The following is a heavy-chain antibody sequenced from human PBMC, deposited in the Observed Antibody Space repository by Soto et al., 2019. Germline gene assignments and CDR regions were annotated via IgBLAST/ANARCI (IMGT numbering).Heavy chain of an antibody. V-gene: IGHV4-31*03. CDR2: IYYSGST. J-gene: IGHJ5*02. Sequence: LSLTCTVSGGSISSGGYYWSWIRQHPGKGLEWIGYIYYSGSTYYNPSLKSRVTISVDTSKNQFSLKLSSVTAADTAVYYCARESPVHWFDPWGQGTLVTVSS. CDR3: ARESPVHWFDP. CDR1: GGSISSGGYY.